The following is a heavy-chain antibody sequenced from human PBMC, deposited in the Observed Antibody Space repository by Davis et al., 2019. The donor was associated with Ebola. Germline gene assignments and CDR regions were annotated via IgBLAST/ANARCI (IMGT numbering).Heavy chain of an antibody. CDR3: VRSYDITTLPFDY. V-gene: IGHV5-51*01. Sequence: GESLKISCKGSGYSFTLYWIGWVRQMPGKGLEWMGSFYPDDSDTRYSPSFQGQVTISADKSISTAYLQWGSLKASDTAMYYCVRSYDITTLPFDYWGQGTLVTVSS. D-gene: IGHD3-22*01. CDR2: FYPDDSDT. J-gene: IGHJ4*02. CDR1: GYSFTLYW.